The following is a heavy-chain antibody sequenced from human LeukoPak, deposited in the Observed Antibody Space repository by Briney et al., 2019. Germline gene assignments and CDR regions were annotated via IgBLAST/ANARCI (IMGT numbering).Heavy chain of an antibody. Sequence: GASVKVSCKASGGTFTTFAVNWVRQAPGQGLEWMGRIIPILDIPNYAQRFQGRVTITADKSTTTAYMELSSLRSEDTAVYYCAREGPHIGYCSGTRCYRVKYGMDVWGQGTTVTVSS. J-gene: IGHJ6*02. CDR1: GGTFTTFA. V-gene: IGHV1-69*04. CDR2: IIPILDIP. CDR3: AREGPHIGYCSGTRCYRVKYGMDV. D-gene: IGHD2-2*01.